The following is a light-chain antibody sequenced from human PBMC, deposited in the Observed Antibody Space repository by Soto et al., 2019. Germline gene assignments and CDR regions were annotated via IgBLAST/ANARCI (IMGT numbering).Light chain of an antibody. V-gene: IGLV1-40*01. CDR2: NNL. CDR3: QYFDSSLRAYV. Sequence: QSVLTQPPSVSGALGQRVTISCTGSSSNFGAGYEVHWYKQLPGTAPTLVIFNNLNRPSGVPERFSGSKSGTSASLVISGLQAEDEADYYCQYFDSSLRAYVFGSGTKLTVL. CDR1: SSNFGAGYE. J-gene: IGLJ1*01.